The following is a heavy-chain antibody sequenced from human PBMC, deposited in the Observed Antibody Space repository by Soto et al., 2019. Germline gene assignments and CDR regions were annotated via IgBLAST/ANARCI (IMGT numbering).Heavy chain of an antibody. CDR3: AVMVPLEYYFDD. J-gene: IGHJ4*01. CDR1: GYSFTSYW. Sequence: PGESLKISCKGSGYSFTSYWISWVRQMPGKGLEWMGRIDPSDSYTNYSPSFQGHVTISADKSISTAYLQWSSLKASDTAMYYWAVMVPLEYYFDDWGNGTLVPVSS. CDR2: IDPSDSYT. D-gene: IGHD3-10*01. V-gene: IGHV5-10-1*01.